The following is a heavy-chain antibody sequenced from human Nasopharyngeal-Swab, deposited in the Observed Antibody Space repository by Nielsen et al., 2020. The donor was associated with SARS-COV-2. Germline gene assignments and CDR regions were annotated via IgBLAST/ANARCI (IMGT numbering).Heavy chain of an antibody. V-gene: IGHV1-2*02. Sequence: ASVKVSCKASGYTFTRYYMHWVRQAPGQGLEWVGCINPDSGDTKYAQKFQGRVTVTRDTSRSTAYIELSRLRSDDTAVYYCARDYYDNYDSDYWGQGTLVTVSS. CDR2: INPDSGDT. J-gene: IGHJ4*02. D-gene: IGHD3-22*01. CDR1: GYTFTRYY. CDR3: ARDYYDNYDSDY.